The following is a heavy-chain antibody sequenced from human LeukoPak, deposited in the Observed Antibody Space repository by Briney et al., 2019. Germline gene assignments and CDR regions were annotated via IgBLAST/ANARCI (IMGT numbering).Heavy chain of an antibody. CDR2: IYTSGST. CDR3: ARAPLDYGVDY. J-gene: IGHJ4*02. Sequence: SQTLSLTCTVSGGSISSGSHYWSWIRQPAGKGLEWIGRIYTSGSTNYNPSLKSRVTISVDTSKNQFSLKLSSVTAADTAVYYCARAPLDYGVDYWGQGTLVTVSS. V-gene: IGHV4-61*02. CDR1: GGSISSGSHY. D-gene: IGHD4-17*01.